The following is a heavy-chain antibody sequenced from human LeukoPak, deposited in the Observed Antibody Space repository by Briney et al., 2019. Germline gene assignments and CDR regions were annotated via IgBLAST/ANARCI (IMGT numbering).Heavy chain of an antibody. CDR2: IYYSGST. V-gene: IGHV4-59*11. CDR3: ARGLPAALFDY. J-gene: IGHJ4*02. D-gene: IGHD2-2*01. CDR1: GGSISSHY. Sequence: SETLSLTCTVSGGSISSHYWSWIRQPPGKGLEWIGYIYYSGSTNYNPSLKSRVTISVDTSKNQFSLKLSSVTAADTAVYYCARGLPAALFDYWGQGTLVTVSS.